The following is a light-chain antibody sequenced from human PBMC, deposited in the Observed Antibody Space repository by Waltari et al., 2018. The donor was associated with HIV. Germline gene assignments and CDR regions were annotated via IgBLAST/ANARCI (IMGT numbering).Light chain of an antibody. V-gene: IGLV2-23*02. J-gene: IGLJ1*01. Sequence: QSALTQPASVSGSPGQSTTISCTATSTAVGCYHLFSWYQQDPGKAPKVMIYEVSKRPSGVSNRFSGSKSGNTASLTISGLQAEDEADYYCGSYAGSNAYVFGIGTKVTVL. CDR1: STAVGCYHL. CDR2: EVS. CDR3: GSYAGSNAYV.